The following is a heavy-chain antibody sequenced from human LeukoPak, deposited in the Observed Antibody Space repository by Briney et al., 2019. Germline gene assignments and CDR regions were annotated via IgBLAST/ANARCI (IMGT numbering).Heavy chain of an antibody. CDR3: TTTHYNFYDLDH. D-gene: IGHD3-3*01. CDR1: GFTFSSYW. V-gene: IGHV3-15*01. J-gene: IGHJ4*02. CDR2: IKTKTDGWTT. Sequence: GGSLRLSCAASGFTFSSYWMSWVRQAPGKGLEWVGHIKTKTDGWTTDDAAPVKGRFTISRDDSKNTVYLQMNSLKTEDTAVYYCTTTHYNFYDLDHWGQGTLVTVSS.